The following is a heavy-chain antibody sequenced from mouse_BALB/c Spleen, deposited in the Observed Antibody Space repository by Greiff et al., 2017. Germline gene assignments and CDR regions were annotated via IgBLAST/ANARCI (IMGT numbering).Heavy chain of an antibody. CDR3: ARGGIQIYYYGSSYGGAMDY. J-gene: IGHJ4*01. CDR1: GYSITSGYS. D-gene: IGHD1-1*01. V-gene: IGHV3-1*02. CDR2: IHYSGST. Sequence: EVQLQQSGPDLVKPSQSLSLTCTVTGYSITSGYSGRWIRQFPGNQLEWMGYIHYSGSTNYNPSLKSRISITRDTSTNQFFLQLNSVTTEDTATYYCARGGIQIYYYGSSYGGAMDYWGQGTSVTVSS.